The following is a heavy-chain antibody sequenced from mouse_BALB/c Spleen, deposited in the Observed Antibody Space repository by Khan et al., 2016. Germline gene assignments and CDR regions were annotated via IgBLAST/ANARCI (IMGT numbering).Heavy chain of an antibody. Sequence: EVELVESGGGLVKPGGSLKLSCAASGFTFSSYAMSWVRQSPEKRLEWVAEISSGGSYTYYPDTVTGRFTISRDNAKNTLYLEMSRLRSEDTAMYYCGREDGAMDYWGQGTSVTVSS. V-gene: IGHV5-9-4*01. CDR1: GFTFSSYA. J-gene: IGHJ4*01. CDR2: ISSGGSYT. D-gene: IGHD2-3*01. CDR3: GREDGAMDY.